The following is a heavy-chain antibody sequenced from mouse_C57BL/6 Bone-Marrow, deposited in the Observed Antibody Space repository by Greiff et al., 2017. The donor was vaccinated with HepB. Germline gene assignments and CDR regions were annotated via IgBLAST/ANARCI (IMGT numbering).Heavy chain of an antibody. V-gene: IGHV1-19*01. CDR1: GYTFTDYY. CDR2: INPYNGGT. Sequence: EVKLQQSGPVLVKPGASVKMSCKASGYTFTDYYMNWVKQSHGKSLEWIGVINPYNGGTSYNQKFKGKATLTVDKSSSTAYMELNSLTSEDSAVYYCARSITTVVAHYAMDYWGQGTSVTVSS. D-gene: IGHD1-1*01. CDR3: ARSITTVVAHYAMDY. J-gene: IGHJ4*01.